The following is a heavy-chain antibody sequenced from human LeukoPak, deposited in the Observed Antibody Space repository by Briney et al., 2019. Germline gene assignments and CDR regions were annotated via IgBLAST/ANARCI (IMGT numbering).Heavy chain of an antibody. CDR3: AGPSRGYSYGYYYYDMDV. Sequence: ASVKVSCKASGYTFTGYCMHWVRQAPGQGLEWMGWINPNSGGTNYAQKFQGRVTMTRDTSISTAYMELSRLRSDDTAVYYCAGPSRGYSYGYYYYDMDVWGQGTTVTVSS. V-gene: IGHV1-2*02. CDR1: GYTFTGYC. D-gene: IGHD5-18*01. J-gene: IGHJ6*02. CDR2: INPNSGGT.